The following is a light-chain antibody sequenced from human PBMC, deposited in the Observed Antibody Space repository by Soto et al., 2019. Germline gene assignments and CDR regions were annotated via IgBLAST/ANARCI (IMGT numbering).Light chain of an antibody. CDR3: QAWDKSTAV. V-gene: IGLV3-1*01. Sequence: SYELTQTPSVSVSPGQTASITCSGDKLGDKYARWYQQKPGQSPVLVIYQDTKRPSGIPERFSGSKSGNTATLTISGTQAMDEADYYCQAWDKSTAVFGGGTKLTVL. J-gene: IGLJ2*01. CDR1: KLGDKY. CDR2: QDT.